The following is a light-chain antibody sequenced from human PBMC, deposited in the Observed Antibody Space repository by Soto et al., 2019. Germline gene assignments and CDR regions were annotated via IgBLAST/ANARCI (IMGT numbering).Light chain of an antibody. CDR3: QQYGTSPWT. V-gene: IGKV3-20*01. Sequence: EIVLTQSPGTLSLSPGEIATLSCTASQRVSNNYVAWYQQIPGQPPRVLIKGGSTGVLGIPDRFSGSGSGTDFTLTITRLEPEDFAVYYCQQYGTSPWTFGQGTKVELK. CDR2: GGS. J-gene: IGKJ1*01. CDR1: QRVSNNY.